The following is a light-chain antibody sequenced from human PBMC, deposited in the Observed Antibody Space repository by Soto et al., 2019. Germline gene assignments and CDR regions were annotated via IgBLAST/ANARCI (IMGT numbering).Light chain of an antibody. V-gene: IGKV3-20*01. Sequence: EIVLTQSPGTPSLSPVERATLSCRASQSVSSSYLAWYQQKPGQAPRLLIYGASSRATGIPDRFSGSGSGTEFTLTISRLEPEDFAVYYCQQYGSSPWTFGQGTKVEIK. J-gene: IGKJ1*01. CDR2: GAS. CDR3: QQYGSSPWT. CDR1: QSVSSSY.